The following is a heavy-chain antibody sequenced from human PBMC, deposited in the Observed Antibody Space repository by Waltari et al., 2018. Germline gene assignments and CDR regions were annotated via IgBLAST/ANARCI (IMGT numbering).Heavy chain of an antibody. D-gene: IGHD6-6*01. CDR3: ARGSSSPWYFDL. CDR1: GGSISSGRYY. J-gene: IGHJ2*01. CDR2: IYTSGST. V-gene: IGHV4-61*09. Sequence: QVQLQESGPGLVKPSQTLSLTCTVSGGSISSGRYYWSWTRQPAGKGLEWIGYIYTSGSTNYNPSLKSRVTISVDTSKNQFSLKLSSVTAADTAVYYCARGSSSPWYFDLWGRGTLVTVSS.